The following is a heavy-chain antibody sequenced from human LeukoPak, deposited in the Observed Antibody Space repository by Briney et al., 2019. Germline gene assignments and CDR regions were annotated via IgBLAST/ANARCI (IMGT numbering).Heavy chain of an antibody. CDR1: GGSISSSSYY. CDR2: IYYSGST. CDR3: ASNVETTYDY. D-gene: IGHD4-17*01. Sequence: SETLSLTCTVSGGSISSSSYYWGWIRQPPGKGLERIGSIYYSGSTYYNPSLKSRVTISVDTSKNQFSLKLSSVTAADTAVYYCASNVETTYDYWGQGTLVTVSS. J-gene: IGHJ4*02. V-gene: IGHV4-39*07.